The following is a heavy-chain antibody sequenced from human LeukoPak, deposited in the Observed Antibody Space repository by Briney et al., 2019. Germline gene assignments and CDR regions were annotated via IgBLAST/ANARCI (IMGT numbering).Heavy chain of an antibody. Sequence: SETLSLTCAVSGYSISSGYYWGWIRQPPGKGLEWIGNIYHSGSTYYNPSLKSRVTISVDTSKNQFSLKLSSVTAADTAVYYCARWERWLHFDYWGQGTLVTVSS. CDR3: ARWERWLHFDY. CDR2: IYHSGST. CDR1: GYSISSGYY. D-gene: IGHD5-24*01. V-gene: IGHV4-38-2*01. J-gene: IGHJ4*02.